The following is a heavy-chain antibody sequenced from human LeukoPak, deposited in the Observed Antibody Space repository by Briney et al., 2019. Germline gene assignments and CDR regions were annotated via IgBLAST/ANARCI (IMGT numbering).Heavy chain of an antibody. V-gene: IGHV3-66*01. Sequence: GGSLRLFCAASGFTVSSNYMSWVPQAPGKGLEWVSVIYSGGSTYYADSVKGRFTISRDNSKNTLYLQMNSLRAEDTAVYYCARGIVGALDAFDIWGQGTMVTVSS. CDR1: GFTVSSNY. CDR3: ARGIVGALDAFDI. D-gene: IGHD1-26*01. CDR2: IYSGGST. J-gene: IGHJ3*02.